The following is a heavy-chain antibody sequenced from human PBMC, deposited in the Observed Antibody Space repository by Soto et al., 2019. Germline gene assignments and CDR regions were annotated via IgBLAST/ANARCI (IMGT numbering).Heavy chain of an antibody. V-gene: IGHV1-3*01. D-gene: IGHD6-19*01. CDR1: GYSFNDYD. CDR3: ARDGPVYCSGVPRYRPSFVY. CDR2: INAANSNS. J-gene: IGHJ4*02. Sequence: SSVKVSCKASGYSFNDYDIHWVRQAPGQRPEGMGGINAANSNSLYSQKFQGRLVISRDTSASTAYMELSGLRSEDTALYYCARDGPVYCSGVPRYRPSFVYWCQAPPVTLST.